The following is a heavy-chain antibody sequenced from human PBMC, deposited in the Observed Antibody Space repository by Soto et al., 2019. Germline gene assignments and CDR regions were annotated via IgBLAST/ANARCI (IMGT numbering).Heavy chain of an antibody. CDR3: ARERSAAGTGWFDP. J-gene: IGHJ5*02. D-gene: IGHD6-13*01. CDR1: GYTFTSYD. Sequence: QVQLVQSGAEVKKSGASVKVSCKASGYTFTSYDINWARQATGQGLEWMGWMNPNSGNTGYAQKFQGRVTMTRNTSISTAYMELSSLRYEDTAVYYCARERSAAGTGWFDPWGQGTLVTVSS. V-gene: IGHV1-8*01. CDR2: MNPNSGNT.